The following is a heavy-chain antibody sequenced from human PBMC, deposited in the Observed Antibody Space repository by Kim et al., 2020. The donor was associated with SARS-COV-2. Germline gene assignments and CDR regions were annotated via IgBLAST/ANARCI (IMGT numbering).Heavy chain of an antibody. J-gene: IGHJ6*02. CDR2: FDPEDGET. V-gene: IGHV1-24*01. D-gene: IGHD4-17*01. Sequence: ASVKVSCKVSGYTLTELSMHWVRQAPGKGLEWMGGFDPEDGETIYAQKFQGRVTMTEDTSTDTAYMELSSLRSEDTAVYYCATVVMTTVTNYYYYYGMDVWGQGTTVTVSS. CDR1: GYTLTELS. CDR3: ATVVMTTVTNYYYYYGMDV.